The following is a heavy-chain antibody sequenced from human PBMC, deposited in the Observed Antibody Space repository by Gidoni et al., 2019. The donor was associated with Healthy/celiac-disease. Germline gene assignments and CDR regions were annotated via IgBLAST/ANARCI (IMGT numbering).Heavy chain of an antibody. CDR3: ARGEFTYYYDSSGYWFDP. Sequence: ASGYTFTGYYMHWVRQAPGQGLEWMGWINPNSGGTNYAQKFQGRVTMTRETSISTAYMELSRLRSDDTAVYYCARGEFTYYYDSSGYWFDPWGQGTLVTVSS. CDR1: GYTFTGYY. J-gene: IGHJ5*02. CDR2: INPNSGGT. V-gene: IGHV1-2*02. D-gene: IGHD3-22*01.